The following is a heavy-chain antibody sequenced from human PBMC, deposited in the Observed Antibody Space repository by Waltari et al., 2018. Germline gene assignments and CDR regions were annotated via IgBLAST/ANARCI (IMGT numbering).Heavy chain of an antibody. CDR1: GYSISSGYY. V-gene: IGHV4-38-2*01. CDR3: ASLPQRTVTSWPFDS. Sequence: QVQLQESGPGLVKPSETLSLTCAVAGYSISSGYYWGWIGQPPGKGLEWIGIIYHSGSTYYNPSLKSRVTISVDTSKNQFSLKLSSVTAADTAVYYCASLPQRTVTSWPFDSWGQGTLVTVSS. J-gene: IGHJ4*02. CDR2: IYHSGST. D-gene: IGHD4-17*01.